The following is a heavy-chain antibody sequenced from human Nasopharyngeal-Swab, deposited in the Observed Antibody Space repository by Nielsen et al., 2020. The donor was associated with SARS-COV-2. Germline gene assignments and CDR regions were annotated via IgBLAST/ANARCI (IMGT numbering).Heavy chain of an antibody. CDR2: MYSSGRT. CDR3: ARSRGNFYDYGMDV. J-gene: IGHJ6*02. D-gene: IGHD3-10*01. V-gene: IGHV4-28*01. Sequence: WIRQHPGKGLESIGHMYSSGRTNYNPSLKRRVTMSLDTSRNQFSLRLNSVTAADTAVYFCARSRGNFYDYGMDVWGQGTTVTVSS.